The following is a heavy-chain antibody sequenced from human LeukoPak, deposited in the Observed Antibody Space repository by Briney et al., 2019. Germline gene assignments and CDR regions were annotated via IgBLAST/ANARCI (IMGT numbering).Heavy chain of an antibody. CDR1: GGSISSYY. V-gene: IGHV4-59*01. CDR2: IYYIGST. J-gene: IGHJ6*04. Sequence: PSETLSLTCTVSGGSISSYYWSWLRQPPGKELEWIGYIYYIGSTNYNPSLKSQVTISVDTSKNQFSLKLSSVTAADTAVYYCARVQVVPAAISPSGYYYYGMDVWGKGTTVTVSS. D-gene: IGHD2-2*01. CDR3: ARVQVVPAAISPSGYYYYGMDV.